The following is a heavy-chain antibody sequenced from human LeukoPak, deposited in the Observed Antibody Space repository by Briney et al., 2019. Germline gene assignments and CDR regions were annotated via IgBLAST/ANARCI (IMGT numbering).Heavy chain of an antibody. CDR1: GGTISSYD. D-gene: IGHD6-19*01. CDR2: VHYSGST. Sequence: SETLSLTCTVFGGTISSYDWNWIRQPPGKGLEWIGYVHYSGSTKYNPSLKSRVTISVDTSKSQFSLKLSSVTAADTAVYYCARWYSSGWAFDYWGQGTLVTVSS. V-gene: IGHV4-59*08. J-gene: IGHJ4*02. CDR3: ARWYSSGWAFDY.